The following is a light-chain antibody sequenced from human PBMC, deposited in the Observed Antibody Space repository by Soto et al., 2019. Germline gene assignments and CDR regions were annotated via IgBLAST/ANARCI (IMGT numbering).Light chain of an antibody. CDR3: QQYNSYPLT. V-gene: IGKV1-5*01. Sequence: DIQMTQSPFTLSAAVADIVTITFLASQSIVTYLNWYLQKPGKAPKLLIYAASNLQSGVPSRFSGSGSGTEFTLTISSLQPDDFASYYCQQYNSYPLTFGGGTKVDIK. CDR1: QSIVTY. J-gene: IGKJ4*01. CDR2: AAS.